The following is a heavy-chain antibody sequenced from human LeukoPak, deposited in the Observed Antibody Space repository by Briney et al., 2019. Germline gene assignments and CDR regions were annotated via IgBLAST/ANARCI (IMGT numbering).Heavy chain of an antibody. CDR1: GFRFSNYA. CDR2: TSNSGGST. V-gene: IGHV3-23*01. CDR3: SRDEGGTYCSSSSWPIEF. Sequence: GGSLRLSCAASGFRFSNYAMTWVRQAPRKGLEWVSGTSNSGGSTYYADSVKGRFTISRDNSKNTLFLQMNSLRAEDTAVYYCSRDEGGTYCSSSSWPIEFWGQGTVVTVSS. D-gene: IGHD2-2*01. J-gene: IGHJ4*02.